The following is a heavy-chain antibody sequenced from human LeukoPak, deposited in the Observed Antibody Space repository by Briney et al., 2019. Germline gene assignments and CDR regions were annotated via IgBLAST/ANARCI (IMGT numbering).Heavy chain of an antibody. CDR3: ARDSVLRYFDWVGAPRYGMDV. CDR1: GGSISSYY. Sequence: NPSETLSLTCTVSGGSISSYYWSWIRQPPGKGLEWIGEINHSGSTNYNPSLKSRVTISVDTSKNQFSLKLSSVTAADTAVYYCARDSVLRYFDWVGAPRYGMDVWGQGTTVTVSS. CDR2: INHSGST. J-gene: IGHJ6*02. V-gene: IGHV4-34*01. D-gene: IGHD3-9*01.